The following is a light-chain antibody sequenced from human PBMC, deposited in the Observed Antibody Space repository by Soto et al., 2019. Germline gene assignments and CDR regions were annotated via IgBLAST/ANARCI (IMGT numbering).Light chain of an antibody. CDR2: DNN. V-gene: IGLV1-51*01. J-gene: IGLJ3*02. Sequence: QSVLTQPPSVSAAPGQKVTISCSGSSSNIGNNYVSWYQQLPGTAPKLLIYDNNNRPSGIPDRFSGSKSGTSATLGITGLQTGDEADYYCGTWDSSLRGWVFGGGTKVTVL. CDR3: GTWDSSLRGWV. CDR1: SSNIGNNY.